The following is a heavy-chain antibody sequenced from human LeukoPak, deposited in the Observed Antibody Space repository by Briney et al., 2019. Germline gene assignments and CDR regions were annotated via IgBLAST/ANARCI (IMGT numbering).Heavy chain of an antibody. Sequence: SETLSLTCAVYGGSFSGYYWSWIRQPPGKGLEWIGEINHSGSTNYNPSLKSRVTISVDTSKNQFSLKLSSVTAADTAVYYCAKGAAATSFDDWGQGTLVTVTS. CDR3: AKGAAATSFDD. J-gene: IGHJ4*02. V-gene: IGHV4-34*01. D-gene: IGHD6-13*01. CDR1: GGSFSGYY. CDR2: INHSGST.